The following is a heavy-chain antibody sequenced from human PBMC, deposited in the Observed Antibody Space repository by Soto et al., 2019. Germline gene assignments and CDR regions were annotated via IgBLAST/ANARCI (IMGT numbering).Heavy chain of an antibody. CDR2: IYTSGST. J-gene: IGHJ4*02. Sequence: SETLSLTCTVSGGSISSYYWSWIRQPAGNGLEWIGRIYTSGSTNYNPSLKSRVTMSVDTSKNQFSLKLSSVTAADTAVYYCARDSYDFWSGYRPPVYFDYWGQGXLVTVYS. V-gene: IGHV4-4*07. CDR1: GGSISSYY. D-gene: IGHD3-3*01. CDR3: ARDSYDFWSGYRPPVYFDY.